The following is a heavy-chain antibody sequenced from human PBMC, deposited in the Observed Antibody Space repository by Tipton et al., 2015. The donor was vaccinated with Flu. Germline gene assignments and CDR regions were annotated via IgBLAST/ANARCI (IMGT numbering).Heavy chain of an antibody. CDR1: GFTFSSDA. Sequence: SLRLSCAASGFTFSSDAMSWVRQAPGKGLEWVSAIRGSGGDTYYADSVKGRFTISRGNSKNTLYLQMRSLRVEDTAVYYCAKEGQYDFWSGYYRAFESWGQGTLVTVSS. CDR2: IRGSGGDT. D-gene: IGHD3-3*01. CDR3: AKEGQYDFWSGYYRAFES. V-gene: IGHV3-23*01. J-gene: IGHJ4*02.